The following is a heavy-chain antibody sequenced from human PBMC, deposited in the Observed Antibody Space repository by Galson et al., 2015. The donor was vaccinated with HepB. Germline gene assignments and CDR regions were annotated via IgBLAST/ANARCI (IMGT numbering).Heavy chain of an antibody. Sequence: SVKVSCKASGGTFSSYAISWVRQAPGQGLEWMGGIIPIFGTANYAQKFQGRVTITADESTSTAYMELSSLRSEDTVVYYCARSEDIVVVCRLDYWGQGTLVTVSS. D-gene: IGHD2-2*01. J-gene: IGHJ4*02. CDR3: ARSEDIVVVCRLDY. CDR1: GGTFSSYA. CDR2: IIPIFGTA. V-gene: IGHV1-69*13.